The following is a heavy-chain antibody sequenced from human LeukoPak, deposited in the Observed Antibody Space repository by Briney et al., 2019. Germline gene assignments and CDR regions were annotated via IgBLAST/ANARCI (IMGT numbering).Heavy chain of an antibody. D-gene: IGHD3-16*01. CDR3: ARDRGDYFDY. V-gene: IGHV3-30*01. CDR1: GFTFSSYA. CDR2: ISYDGSNK. J-gene: IGHJ4*02. Sequence: GGSLRLSCAASGFTFSSYAMHWVRQAPGKGLEWVAVISYDGSNKYYADSVKGRFTISRDNSKNTLYLQMNSLRAEDTAVYYCARDRGDYFDYWGQGTLVTVSS.